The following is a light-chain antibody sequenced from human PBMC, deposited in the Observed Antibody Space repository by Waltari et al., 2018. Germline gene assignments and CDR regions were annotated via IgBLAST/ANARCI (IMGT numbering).Light chain of an antibody. Sequence: EVVLTQSPGTLALSPGERATLSCRASQSVSRSRIAWYLHKPGQAPRLLIYGASGSATGIPDRFSGSGSGTDFTLTISRVEPEDFAVYYCQQFGSSVMYTFGQGTKLEIE. J-gene: IGKJ2*01. CDR3: QQFGSSVMYT. CDR1: QSVSRSR. V-gene: IGKV3-20*01. CDR2: GAS.